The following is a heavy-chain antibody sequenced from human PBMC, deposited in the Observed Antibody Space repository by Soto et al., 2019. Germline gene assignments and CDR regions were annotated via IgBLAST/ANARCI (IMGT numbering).Heavy chain of an antibody. Sequence: SETLSLTCTVSGGSISSYYWSWIRQPPGKGLEWIGYIYYSGSTNYNPSLKSRVTISVDTSKNQFSLKLSSVTAADTAVYYCARVGDILTGYSFWFDPWGQGTLVTVSS. CDR3: ARVGDILTGYSFWFDP. CDR2: IYYSGST. V-gene: IGHV4-59*01. D-gene: IGHD3-9*01. J-gene: IGHJ5*02. CDR1: GGSISSYY.